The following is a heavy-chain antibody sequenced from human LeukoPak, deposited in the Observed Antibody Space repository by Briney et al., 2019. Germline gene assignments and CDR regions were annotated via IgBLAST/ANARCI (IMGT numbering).Heavy chain of an antibody. CDR2: IKQDGNEK. D-gene: IGHD3-3*02. Sequence: GGSLRLSCAASGFTFSSYWMTWVRQAPGKGLEWVASIKQDGNEKYYVDSVKGRFTISRDNARNSLYLQMSSLRAADTAVYYCARDGAFRIYDYWGQGTLVTVSS. J-gene: IGHJ4*02. V-gene: IGHV3-7*01. CDR1: GFTFSSYW. CDR3: ARDGAFRIYDY.